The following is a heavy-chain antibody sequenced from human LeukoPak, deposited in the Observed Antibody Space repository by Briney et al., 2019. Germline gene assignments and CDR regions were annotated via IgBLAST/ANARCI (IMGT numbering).Heavy chain of an antibody. CDR3: ARRRYYDSSGYYGSYFDY. CDR2: IYPGDSDT. V-gene: IGHV5-51*01. CDR1: GYSFTSYW. J-gene: IGHJ4*02. D-gene: IGHD3-22*01. Sequence: GESLRISCKGSGYSFTSYWIGWVRQMPGKGLEWMGIIYPGDSDTRYSPSFQGQVTISADKSISTAYLQWSSLKASDTAMYYCARRRYYDSSGYYGSYFDYWGQGTLVTVSS.